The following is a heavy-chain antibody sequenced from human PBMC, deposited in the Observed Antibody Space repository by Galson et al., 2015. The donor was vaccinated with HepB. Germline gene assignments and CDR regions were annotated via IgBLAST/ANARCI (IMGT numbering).Heavy chain of an antibody. CDR3: ARLYYDFWSGYFQLTYYYYMDV. D-gene: IGHD3-3*01. V-gene: IGHV3-48*01. CDR1: GFTFSSYS. CDR2: ISSSSSTI. J-gene: IGHJ6*03. Sequence: SLRLSCAASGFTFSSYSMNWVRQAPGKGLEWVSYISSSSSTIYYADSVKGRFTISRDNAKNSLYLQMNSLRAEDTAVYYCARLYYDFWSGYFQLTYYYYMDVWGKGTTVTVSS.